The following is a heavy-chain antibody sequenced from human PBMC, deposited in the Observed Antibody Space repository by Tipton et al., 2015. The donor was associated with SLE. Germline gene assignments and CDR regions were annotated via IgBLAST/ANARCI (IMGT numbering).Heavy chain of an antibody. V-gene: IGHV4-61*02. CDR3: ARDLRAIGDRFDP. CDR2: IYTSGST. D-gene: IGHD3-16*01. Sequence: LRLSCTVSGDSISSGSYYWSWIRQPAGKGLEWIGRIYTSGSTNYNPSLKSRVTMSVDVSKNQFSLKLSSVTAADTAVYYCARDLRAIGDRFDPWGQGALVTVSS. CDR1: GDSISSGSYY. J-gene: IGHJ5*02.